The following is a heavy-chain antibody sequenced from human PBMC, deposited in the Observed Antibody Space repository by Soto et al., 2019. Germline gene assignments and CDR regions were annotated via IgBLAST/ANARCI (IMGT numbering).Heavy chain of an antibody. D-gene: IGHD6-13*01. CDR3: AKDRGWAAAGTGLFDP. CDR2: ISSSSSVI. Sequence: GGSLRLSCATSGFILSDCAMNWVRQAPGKGLEWVSYISSSSSVIDYADSVKGRFTVSRDNARNSLYLQMNSLRAEDTAVYYCAKDRGWAAAGTGLFDPWGQGTLVTVSS. CDR1: GFILSDCA. V-gene: IGHV3-48*01. J-gene: IGHJ5*02.